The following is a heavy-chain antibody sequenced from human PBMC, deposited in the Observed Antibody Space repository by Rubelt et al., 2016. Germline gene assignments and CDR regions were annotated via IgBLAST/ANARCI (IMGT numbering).Heavy chain of an antibody. CDR2: ITDNGGST. CDR3: ARWFLVGAPFDS. J-gene: IGHJ4*02. V-gene: IGHV3-48*01. Sequence: GKRLEWVSTITDNGGSTYYADSVKGRFTISRDNAKNSLYLQMNSLRAGDTAVYYCARWFLVGAPFDSWGQGTLVTVSS. D-gene: IGHD1-26*01.